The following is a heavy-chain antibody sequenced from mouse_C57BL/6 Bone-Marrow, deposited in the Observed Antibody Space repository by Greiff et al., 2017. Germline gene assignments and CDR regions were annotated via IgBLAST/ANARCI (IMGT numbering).Heavy chain of an antibody. CDR2: ISSGGSYT. CDR3: ARQELGYAMDY. J-gene: IGHJ4*01. CDR1: GFTFSSYG. V-gene: IGHV5-6*01. D-gene: IGHD3-1*01. Sequence: VQLQESGGDLVKPGGSLKLSCAASGFTFSSYGMSWVRQTPDKRLEWVATISSGGSYTYYPDSVKGRFTISRDNAKNTLYLQMSSLKSEDTAMYYCARQELGYAMDYWGQGTSVTVSS.